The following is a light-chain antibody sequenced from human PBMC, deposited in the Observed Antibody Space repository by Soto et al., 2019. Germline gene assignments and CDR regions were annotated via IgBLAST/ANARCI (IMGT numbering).Light chain of an antibody. J-gene: IGLJ1*01. CDR3: AAWDDSLNGYV. V-gene: IGLV1-44*01. CDR2: SHS. CDR1: SSNIGPNT. Sequence: QSVLTQPPSASGTPRQRVALSRSGSSSNIGPNTVNWYQQLPGAAPKLLIYSHSQRPSGVPDRFSGSKSGTSASLAISGLQSDDEADYYCAAWDDSLNGYVFGTGTKVTV.